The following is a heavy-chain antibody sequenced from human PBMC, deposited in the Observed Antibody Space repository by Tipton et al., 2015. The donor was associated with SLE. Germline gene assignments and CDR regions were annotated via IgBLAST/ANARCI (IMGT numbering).Heavy chain of an antibody. D-gene: IGHD1-14*01. CDR2: IYYSGST. V-gene: IGHV4-59*01. Sequence: TLSLTCTEKGGDISSYYWSWIRQPPGKGLEWIGYIYYSGSTNYNPSLKSRVTISVDTSKNQFSLKLSSVTAADTAVYYCARDLRSGGYYYYYYMDVWGKGTTVTVSS. J-gene: IGHJ6*03. CDR3: ARDLRSGGYYYYYYMDV. CDR1: GGDISSYY.